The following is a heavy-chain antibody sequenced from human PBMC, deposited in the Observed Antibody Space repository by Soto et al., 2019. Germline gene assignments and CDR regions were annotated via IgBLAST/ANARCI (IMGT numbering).Heavy chain of an antibody. V-gene: IGHV3-74*01. CDR1: GFTFSSYW. CDR3: SRFSSITISTQGYYYYYYYMDF. Sequence: GGSLRLSCAASGFTFSSYWMHWVRQAPGKGLVWVSRINSDGSSTSYADSVKGRFTISRDNAKNTLYLQMKSMRAEDTAVYYCSRFSSITISTQGYYYYYYYMDFWGKGTTVTVSS. CDR2: INSDGSST. D-gene: IGHD3-10*01. J-gene: IGHJ6*03.